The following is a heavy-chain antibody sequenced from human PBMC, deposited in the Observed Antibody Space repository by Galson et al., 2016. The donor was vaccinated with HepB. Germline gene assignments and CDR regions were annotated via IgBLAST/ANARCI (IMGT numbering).Heavy chain of an antibody. CDR3: ARVRSGYSGYANPYYYGMDV. V-gene: IGHV6-1*01. D-gene: IGHD5-12*01. CDR2: TYYRSKWYN. J-gene: IGHJ6*02. CDR1: GDSVSSNSAT. Sequence: AISGDSVSSNSATWNWIRQSPSRGLEWLGRTYYRSKWYNDYALSVESRITINPDTSKNQFSLQLNSVTPEDTAVYYCARVRSGYSGYANPYYYGMDVWGQGTTVTVSS.